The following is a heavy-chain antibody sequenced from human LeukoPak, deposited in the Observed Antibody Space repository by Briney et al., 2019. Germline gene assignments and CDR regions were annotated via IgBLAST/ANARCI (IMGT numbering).Heavy chain of an antibody. V-gene: IGHV3-53*01. D-gene: IGHD5/OR15-5a*01. CDR2: IYFGGTT. Sequence: PGGSLRLSCAVSGFTFSSYAMTWVRQAPGQGLEWVSVIYFGGTTYYADSVKGRFTISRDNSKNTVYLQMNSLRVEDTAVYYCARGDGVYVYWGQGTLVTVSS. CDR1: GFTFSSYA. CDR3: ARGDGVYVY. J-gene: IGHJ4*02.